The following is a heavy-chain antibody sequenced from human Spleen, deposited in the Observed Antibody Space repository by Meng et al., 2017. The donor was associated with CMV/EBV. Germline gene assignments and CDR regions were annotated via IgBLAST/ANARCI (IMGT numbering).Heavy chain of an antibody. CDR3: AKDWGRYCRGISCYRSYFDS. V-gene: IGHV3-30*09. Sequence: GESLKISCEASGFTFSTFTMHWVRQAPGKGLEWVAVISYDEESKSYADSVEGRFAISRDNSKSTLYLHMNSLEVEDTAVYYCAKDWGRYCRGISCYRSYFDSWGQGTLVTVSS. CDR1: GFTFSTFT. D-gene: IGHD2-2*01. J-gene: IGHJ4*02. CDR2: ISYDEESK.